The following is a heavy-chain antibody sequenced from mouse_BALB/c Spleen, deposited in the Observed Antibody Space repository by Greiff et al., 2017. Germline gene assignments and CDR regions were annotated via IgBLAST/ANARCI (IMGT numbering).Heavy chain of an antibody. CDR3: ARRGNWFAY. V-gene: IGHV4-1*02. CDR2: INPDSSTI. J-gene: IGHJ3*01. Sequence: EVKLLESGGGLVQPGGSLKLSCAASGFAFSRYWMSWVRQAPGKGLEWIGEINPDSSTINYTPSLKNKFIISRDTAKNTLYLQMSKVRSEDTALYYCARRGNWFAYWGQGTLVTVSA. CDR1: GFAFSRYW.